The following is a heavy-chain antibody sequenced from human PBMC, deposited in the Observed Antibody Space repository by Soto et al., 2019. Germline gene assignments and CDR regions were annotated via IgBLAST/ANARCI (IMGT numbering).Heavy chain of an antibody. V-gene: IGHV4-30-2*01. J-gene: IGHJ5*02. CDR2: IYQSGVT. CDR3: ARMPYTSGLRFDP. Sequence: KTSETLSLTCNMSGDSYSISTYSWSWIRQPPGKALQWIGFIYQSGVTSYNPSLASRVSISLDRSNNQCSLKLKSVTAADTAVYFCARMPYTSGLRFDPWGPGTLVTVSS. CDR1: GDSYSISTYS. D-gene: IGHD6-19*01.